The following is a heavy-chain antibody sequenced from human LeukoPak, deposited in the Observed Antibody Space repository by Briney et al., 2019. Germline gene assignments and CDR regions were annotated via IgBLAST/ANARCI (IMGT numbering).Heavy chain of an antibody. Sequence: PSETLSLTCTVSGGSISSYYWSWIRQPPGKGLEWIGYFYYSGSTSYNPSLKSRVTISVDTSKNQFSLKLTSVTAADTAVYYCARQTGTVTTPFDYWGQGTLVTVYS. CDR2: FYYSGST. J-gene: IGHJ4*02. V-gene: IGHV4-59*08. CDR1: GGSISSYY. D-gene: IGHD4-17*01. CDR3: ARQTGTVTTPFDY.